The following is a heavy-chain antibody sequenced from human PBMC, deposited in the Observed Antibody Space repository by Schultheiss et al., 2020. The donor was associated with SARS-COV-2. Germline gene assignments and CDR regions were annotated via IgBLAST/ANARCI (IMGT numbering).Heavy chain of an antibody. CDR2: IKQDGSEK. V-gene: IGHV3-7*01. J-gene: IGHJ4*02. CDR3: ARGSLNYDFWSGYHY. D-gene: IGHD3-3*01. Sequence: GGSLRLSCAASGFTFSSYWMSWVRQAPGKGLEWVANIKQDGSEKYYVDSVKGRFTISRDNAKNSLYLQMNSLRAEDTAVYYCARGSLNYDFWSGYHYWGQGTLVTVSS. CDR1: GFTFSSYW.